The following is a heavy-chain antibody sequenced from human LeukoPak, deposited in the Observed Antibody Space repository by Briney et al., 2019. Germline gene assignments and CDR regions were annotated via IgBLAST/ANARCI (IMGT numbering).Heavy chain of an antibody. Sequence: GGSRRLSCAASGFTFSSYGMHWVRQAPGKGLEWVAFIRYDGSNKYYADSVKGRFTISRDNSKNTLYPQMNSLRAEDTAVYYCAKDPQFYDFWTRGPMHAFDIWGQGTMVTVSS. CDR3: AKDPQFYDFWTRGPMHAFDI. CDR2: IRYDGSNK. V-gene: IGHV3-30*02. D-gene: IGHD3-3*01. CDR1: GFTFSSYG. J-gene: IGHJ3*02.